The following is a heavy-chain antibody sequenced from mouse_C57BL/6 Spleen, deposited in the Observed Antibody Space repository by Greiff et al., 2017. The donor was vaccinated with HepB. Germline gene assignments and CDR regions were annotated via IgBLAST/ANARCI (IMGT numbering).Heavy chain of an antibody. D-gene: IGHD2-4*01. CDR3: ARDRVDDYDVWFAY. V-gene: IGHV3-6*01. Sequence: EVQLQQSGPGLVKPSQSLSLTCSVTGYSITSGYYWNWIRQFPGNKLEWMGYISYDGSNNYNPSLKNRISITRDTSKNQFFLKLNSVTTEDTATYYCARDRVDDYDVWFAYWGQGTLVTVSA. CDR2: ISYDGSN. CDR1: GYSITSGYY. J-gene: IGHJ3*01.